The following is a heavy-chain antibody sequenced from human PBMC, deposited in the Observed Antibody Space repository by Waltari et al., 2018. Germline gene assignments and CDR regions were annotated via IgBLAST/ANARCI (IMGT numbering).Heavy chain of an antibody. D-gene: IGHD3-10*01. CDR2: RSRSGGP. J-gene: IGHJ4*02. V-gene: IGHV4-4*07. Sequence: QVQLQESGPGRVKPSETLSLTCTVSGASMDNYYWNWIRQPAGKGLEEIARRSRSGGPNHNTDTARPFTGSVDTSKNPLSLEVRSVTAAATAVYCCARELSEGWFGDQSPLGYWGQGTVVTVSA. CDR1: GASMDNYY. CDR3: ARELSEGWFGDQSPLGY.